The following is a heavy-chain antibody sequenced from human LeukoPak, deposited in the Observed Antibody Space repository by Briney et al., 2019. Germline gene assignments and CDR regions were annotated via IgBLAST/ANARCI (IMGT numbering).Heavy chain of an antibody. CDR3: ARDLRYDRTRWDYYYYGMDV. Sequence: GGSLRLSCAASGLTFSSYSMNWVRQAPGKGLEWVSSISSSSSYIYYADSVKGRFTISRDNAKNSLYLQMNSLRAEDTAVYYCARDLRYDRTRWDYYYYGMDVWGQGTTVTVSS. CDR2: ISSSSSYI. J-gene: IGHJ6*02. CDR1: GLTFSSYS. V-gene: IGHV3-21*01. D-gene: IGHD3-9*01.